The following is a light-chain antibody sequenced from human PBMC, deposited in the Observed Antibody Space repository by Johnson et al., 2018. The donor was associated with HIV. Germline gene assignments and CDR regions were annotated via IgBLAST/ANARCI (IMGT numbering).Light chain of an antibody. CDR3: GTWDSSLSAHYV. J-gene: IGLJ1*01. CDR1: SSNIGNNY. V-gene: IGLV1-51*02. Sequence: QSVLTQPPSVSVAPGQKVTISCSGSSSNIGNNYVSWYQHLPGTAPKLLIYESNRRPSGIPDRFSASKSGTSATLDITGLQTGDEADYYCGTWDSSLSAHYVFGTGTKITVV. CDR2: ESN.